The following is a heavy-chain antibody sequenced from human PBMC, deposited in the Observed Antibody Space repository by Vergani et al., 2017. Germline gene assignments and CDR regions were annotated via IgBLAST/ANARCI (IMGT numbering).Heavy chain of an antibody. CDR3: ASLPYYYDSSGYYYRGPFDY. CDR1: GFTFSDYY. CDR2: ISSSGSTI. D-gene: IGHD3-22*01. V-gene: IGHV3-11*01. J-gene: IGHJ4*02. Sequence: VQLLESGGGLVQPGGSLRLSCAASGFTFSDYYMSWIRQAPGKGLEWVSYISSSGSTIYYADSVKGRFTISRDNAKNSLYLQMNSLRAEDTAVYYCASLPYYYDSSGYYYRGPFDYWGQGTLVTVSS.